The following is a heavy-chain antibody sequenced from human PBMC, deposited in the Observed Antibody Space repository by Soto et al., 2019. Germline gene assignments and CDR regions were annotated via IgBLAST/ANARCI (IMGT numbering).Heavy chain of an antibody. CDR1: GYTFTVYY. J-gene: IGHJ4*02. CDR2: INPKSGGT. Sequence: ASVKVSCKASGYTFTVYYMHWVRQAPGQGLEWMGWINPKSGGTMYPQKFQGRVTMTWDTSISTAYMALTSLRSDDTAVYYCARDRAQGGGIAGFDYLGQGALVTVSS. D-gene: IGHD1-26*01. V-gene: IGHV1-2*02. CDR3: ARDRAQGGGIAGFDY.